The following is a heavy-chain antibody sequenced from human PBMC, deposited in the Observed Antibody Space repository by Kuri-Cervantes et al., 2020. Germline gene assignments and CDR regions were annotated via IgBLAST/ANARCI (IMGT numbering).Heavy chain of an antibody. Sequence: GGSLRLSCAASGFTFSSYAMSWVRQAPGKGLEWVSAISGNGRSTYYADSVKGRFTISRDNSKNTVYLQMNSLRAEDTAVYYCAKDQYCSSTRCSKEYFQHWGQGTLVTVSS. CDR3: AKDQYCSSTRCSKEYFQH. CDR1: GFTFSSYA. D-gene: IGHD2-2*01. J-gene: IGHJ1*01. CDR2: ISGNGRST. V-gene: IGHV3-23*01.